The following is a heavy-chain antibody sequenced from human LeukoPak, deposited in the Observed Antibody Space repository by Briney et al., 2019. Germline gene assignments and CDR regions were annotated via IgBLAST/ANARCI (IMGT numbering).Heavy chain of an antibody. J-gene: IGHJ4*02. D-gene: IGHD6-19*01. CDR3: VRDFPDYSSHFDY. Sequence: GASVKVSCKASGYTFTDYHIHWVRQAPGQGLEWMAWINPKTGGTNYAQKFQGGVTLTRDTSISTAYMEVSSLTSDDTAVYYCVRDFPDYSSHFDYWGQGTLVTVPS. CDR1: GYTFTDYH. V-gene: IGHV1-2*02. CDR2: INPKTGGT.